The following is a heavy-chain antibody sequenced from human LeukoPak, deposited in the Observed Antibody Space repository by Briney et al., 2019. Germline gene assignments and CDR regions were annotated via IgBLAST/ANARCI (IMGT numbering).Heavy chain of an antibody. CDR3: ARGLYYFDY. V-gene: IGHV4-34*01. Sequence: PSETLSLTCAVYGGSVSGYYWSWIRQPPGKGLEWIGEINHSGSTNYNPSLKSRVTISVDTSKNQFSLKLSSVTAADTAVYYCARGLYYFDYWGQGTLVTVSS. J-gene: IGHJ4*02. CDR1: GGSVSGYY. CDR2: INHSGST.